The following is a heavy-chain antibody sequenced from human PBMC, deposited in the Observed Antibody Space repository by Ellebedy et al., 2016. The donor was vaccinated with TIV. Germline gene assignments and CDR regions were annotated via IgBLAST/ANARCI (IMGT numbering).Heavy chain of an antibody. V-gene: IGHV3-30*18. Sequence: PGGSLRLSCAASGFIFSNSGMHWVRQAPGKGLQWVALITSDGTNKLYGDSAKGRFTISRDNSKNTLYLQMNSLRGDDTAVYWCAKGGSLDYWGQGTLVTVSS. CDR3: AKGGSLDY. CDR1: GFIFSNSG. J-gene: IGHJ4*02. CDR2: ITSDGTNK. D-gene: IGHD3-16*01.